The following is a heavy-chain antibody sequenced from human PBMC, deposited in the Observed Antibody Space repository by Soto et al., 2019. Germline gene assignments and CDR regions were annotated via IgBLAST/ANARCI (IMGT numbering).Heavy chain of an antibody. J-gene: IGHJ6*02. CDR2: IIPIFGTA. Sequence: SVKVSCKASGGTFSSYAISWVRQAPGQGLEWMGGIIPIFGTANYAQKCQGRVTITADESTSTAYMELSRLRSEDAAVYCCAREGNFWSGSGYYYYYLMDVWGQGTTVTVYS. V-gene: IGHV1-69*13. CDR3: AREGNFWSGSGYYYYYLMDV. CDR1: GGTFSSYA. D-gene: IGHD3-3*01.